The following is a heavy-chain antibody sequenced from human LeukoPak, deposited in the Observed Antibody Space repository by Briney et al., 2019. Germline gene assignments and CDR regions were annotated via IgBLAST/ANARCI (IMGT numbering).Heavy chain of an antibody. CDR1: GGSINSYY. CDR3: ARRGIAVADY. J-gene: IGHJ4*02. V-gene: IGHV4-38-2*02. Sequence: SETLSLTCTVSGGSINSYYWGWIRQPPGKGLEWIGSIYHSGSTYYNPSLKSRVTISVDTSKNQFSLKLSSVTAADTAVYYCARRGIAVADYWGQGTLVTVSS. CDR2: IYHSGST. D-gene: IGHD6-19*01.